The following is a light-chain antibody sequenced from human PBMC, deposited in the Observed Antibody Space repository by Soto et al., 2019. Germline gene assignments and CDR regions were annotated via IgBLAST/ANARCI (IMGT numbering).Light chain of an antibody. Sequence: EIVMTQSPATLSVSPGERATLSCRASQSVSSKLAWYQHKPGQAPRLLVYDSSTWATGIPARFSGSGSGTDFTLTISSLQSEDFAVYYCQQYYRWPITFGQGTRLEMK. J-gene: IGKJ5*01. V-gene: IGKV3-15*01. CDR3: QQYYRWPIT. CDR2: DSS. CDR1: QSVSSK.